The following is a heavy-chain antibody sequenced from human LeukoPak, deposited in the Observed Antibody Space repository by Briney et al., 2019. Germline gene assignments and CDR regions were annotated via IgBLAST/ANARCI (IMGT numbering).Heavy chain of an antibody. D-gene: IGHD2-2*01. CDR1: GYTFTSYG. J-gene: IGHJ5*01. V-gene: IGHV1-18*01. CDR2: ISAYYGNT. CDR3: ARDALSCSSTSCPLAS. Sequence: ASVKVSCKASGYTFTSYGISWVRQAPGQGLEWMGWISAYYGNTNYAQKLQGRVTMTTDTSTSTAYMELRSLRSDDTAVYYCARDALSCSSTSCPLASWGQGTLVTVSS.